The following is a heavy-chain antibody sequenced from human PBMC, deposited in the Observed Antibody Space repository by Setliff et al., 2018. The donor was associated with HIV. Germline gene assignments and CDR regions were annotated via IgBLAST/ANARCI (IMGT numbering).Heavy chain of an antibody. V-gene: IGHV3-21*01. CDR1: GFTFSTYS. J-gene: IGHJ4*02. CDR2: ISVSGFNI. CDR3: ARVRARYSSSWSFDY. D-gene: IGHD6-13*01. Sequence: GALRLSCAASGFTFSTYSMNWVRLAPGRGLEWISSISVSGFNIYYADSVKGRFFVSRDDAKNSLFLQMNSLRTEDTAVYFCARVRARYSSSWSFDYWGQGTPVTVSS.